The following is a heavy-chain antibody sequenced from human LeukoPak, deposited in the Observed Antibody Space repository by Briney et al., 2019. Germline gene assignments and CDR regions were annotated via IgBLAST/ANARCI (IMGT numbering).Heavy chain of an antibody. J-gene: IGHJ2*01. V-gene: IGHV4-59*01. CDR2: IYSSGTT. Sequence: IPSETLSHTCTVSGASISGSYWNWIRQPPGMGLEWIGYIYSSGTTNYSPSLQSRVTISIDTSKNQFSLKLTSVTAADTAVYYCARVVNWGLRYFDLWGRGTLVTVSS. D-gene: IGHD7-27*01. CDR1: GASISGSY. CDR3: ARVVNWGLRYFDL.